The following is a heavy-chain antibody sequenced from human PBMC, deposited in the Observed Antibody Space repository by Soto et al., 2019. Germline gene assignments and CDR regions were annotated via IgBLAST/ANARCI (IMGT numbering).Heavy chain of an antibody. J-gene: IGHJ4*02. D-gene: IGHD3-16*01. Sequence: QVHLVQSGAEVRNPGASVKISCRASGYTFTNYLIHWVRQAPGQGLEWLGLINPGAAGTIYAHDFRGRLTMTRDTSTSTVYMELSSLVFEDTALYYCGSELGAVEYWGQGTLVTVSS. CDR1: GYTFTNYL. V-gene: IGHV1-46*03. CDR2: INPGAAGT. CDR3: GSELGAVEY.